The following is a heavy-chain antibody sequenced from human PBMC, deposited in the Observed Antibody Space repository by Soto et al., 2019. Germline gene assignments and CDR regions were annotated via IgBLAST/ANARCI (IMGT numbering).Heavy chain of an antibody. CDR1: GFTFSSYS. CDR3: AKDRGLAESGRWSHYYYGMDV. J-gene: IGHJ6*02. CDR2: ISSDGSSK. Sequence: PGGSLRLSCAASGFTFSSYSMSWVRQAPGQGLEWVAVISSDGSSKYYGDSVRGRFTISRDNSKNTLFLEMNSLRSEDTAVYYCAKDRGLAESGRWSHYYYGMDVWGQGTTVTVSS. D-gene: IGHD1-26*01. V-gene: IGHV3-30*18.